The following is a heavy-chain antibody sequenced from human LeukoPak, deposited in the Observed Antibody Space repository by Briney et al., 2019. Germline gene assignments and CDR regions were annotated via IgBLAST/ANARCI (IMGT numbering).Heavy chain of an antibody. D-gene: IGHD5-18*01. CDR3: ARQWXDTAXXFDY. CDR2: IYPGDSDT. J-gene: IGHJ4*01. Sequence: GESLKISCKGSGYSFTSYWIGWVRQLPGKGLEWMGIIYPGDSDTRYSPSFQGQVTISADKSISTAYLQWSSLKASDTAMYYCARQWXDTAXXFDYXXXXTLVTVSS. V-gene: IGHV5-51*01. CDR1: GYSFTSYW.